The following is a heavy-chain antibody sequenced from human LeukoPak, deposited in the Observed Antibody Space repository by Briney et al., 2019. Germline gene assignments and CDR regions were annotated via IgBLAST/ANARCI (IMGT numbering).Heavy chain of an antibody. CDR2: IFSDGKI. CDR3: ARGPGVFGRIWYMDV. V-gene: IGHV4-4*07. Sequence: SQTLSLTCSVSGDSTIYNYWSWIRQPAGRGLEWIGRIFSDGKINYSPSLESRVTMSVDNAKNQFSLRLSSVTAADTAVYYCARGPGVFGRIWYMDVWGQGTTVSVSS. D-gene: IGHD3-3*01. J-gene: IGHJ6*03. CDR1: GDSTIYNY.